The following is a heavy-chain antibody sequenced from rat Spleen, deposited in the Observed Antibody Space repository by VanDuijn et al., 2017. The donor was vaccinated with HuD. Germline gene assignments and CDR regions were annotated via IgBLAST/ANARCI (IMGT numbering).Heavy chain of an antibody. V-gene: IGHV2-43*01. CDR3: AREEQLSFAY. CDR2: IWTGGST. Sequence: QVQLKESGPGLVQPSQTLSLTCTVSGFSLTSYHVSWVRQPPGKGLEWMGVIWTGGSTDYNSALKSRLSISRDTSKNQIFLKMNSLQSEDTTTYYCAREEQLSFAYWGQGTLVTVSS. D-gene: IGHD1-2*01. CDR1: GFSLTSYH. J-gene: IGHJ3*01.